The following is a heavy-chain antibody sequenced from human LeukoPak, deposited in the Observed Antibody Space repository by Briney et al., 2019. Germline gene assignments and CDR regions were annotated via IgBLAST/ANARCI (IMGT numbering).Heavy chain of an antibody. CDR2: IYYSGST. Sequence: SETLSLTCTGSGGSISSYYWSWIRQPPGKGLEWIWYIYYSGSTNYNPSLKSRVAISVDTSKNQFSLKLSSVTAADTAVYYCARSRGQVSSSSAPFDYWGQGTLVTASS. D-gene: IGHD6-6*01. J-gene: IGHJ4*02. CDR3: ARSRGQVSSSSAPFDY. CDR1: GGSISSYY. V-gene: IGHV4-59*08.